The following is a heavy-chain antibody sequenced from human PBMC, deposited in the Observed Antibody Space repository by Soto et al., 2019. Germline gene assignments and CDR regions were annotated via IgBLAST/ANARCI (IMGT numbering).Heavy chain of an antibody. CDR1: GDSISSYY. CDR3: ARYIPGVRYYGMDV. D-gene: IGHD2-2*01. J-gene: IGHJ6*02. Sequence: SETLSLTCNVSGDSISSYYWSWIRQPPGKGLEWIGYTHYTGSSYYNPSLKSRVTMSVDTSKRQISLKLTSVTAADTAVYYCARYIPGVRYYGMDVWGQGTTVTVSS. V-gene: IGHV4-59*01. CDR2: THYTGSS.